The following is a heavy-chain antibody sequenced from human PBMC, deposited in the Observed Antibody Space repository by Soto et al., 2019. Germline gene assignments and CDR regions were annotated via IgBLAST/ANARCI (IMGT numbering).Heavy chain of an antibody. CDR3: VREWVDTYGLHPPLGLDV. CDR2: IGVGGET. V-gene: IGHV3-13*01. Sequence: GGSLRLSCVASGFTFSIYDMHWVRQATGEGLEWVSAIGVGGETYYSNSVKGRFTISRENAKNSLYLQMNSLRAEDTAIYYCVREWVDTYGLHPPLGLDVWGQGTTVTVSS. CDR1: GFTFSIYD. J-gene: IGHJ6*02. D-gene: IGHD5-18*01.